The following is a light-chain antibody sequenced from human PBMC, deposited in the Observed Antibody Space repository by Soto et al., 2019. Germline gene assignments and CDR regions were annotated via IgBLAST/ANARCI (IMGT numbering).Light chain of an antibody. Sequence: SYELTQPPSLSVAPGQTARITCGGNNIGTKNVHWYQQQPGQAPVLVVYDDQDRPSGIPERFSGSNSGNTATLTINRVEAGDEADYYCQVWDNRGIFGGGTQLTVL. CDR3: QVWDNRGI. J-gene: IGLJ2*01. CDR1: NIGTKN. CDR2: DDQ. V-gene: IGLV3-21*02.